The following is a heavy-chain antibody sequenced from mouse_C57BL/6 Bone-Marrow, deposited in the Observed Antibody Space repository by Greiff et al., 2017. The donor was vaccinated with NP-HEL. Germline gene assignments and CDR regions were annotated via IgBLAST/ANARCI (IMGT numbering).Heavy chain of an antibody. CDR3: AGRRFDY. V-gene: IGHV1-81*01. D-gene: IGHD2-12*01. CDR1: GYTFTSYG. J-gene: IGHJ2*01. CDR2: IYPRSGNT. Sequence: QVQLKESGAELARPGASVKLSCKASGYTFTSYGISWVKQRTGQGLEWIGEIYPRSGNTYYNEKFKGKATLTADKSSSTAYMELRSLTSEDSAVYFCAGRRFDYWGHDTTLTDSS.